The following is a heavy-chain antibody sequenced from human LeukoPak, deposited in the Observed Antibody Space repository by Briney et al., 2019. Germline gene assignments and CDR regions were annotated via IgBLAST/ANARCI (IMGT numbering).Heavy chain of an antibody. CDR2: IRYDGSNK. D-gene: IGHD6-13*01. V-gene: IGHV3-30*02. J-gene: IGHJ4*02. CDR3: AKDGASIAAAGMVRGYFDY. Sequence: PGGSLRLSCAASGFTFSSYGMHWVRQAPGKGLEWVAFIRYDGSNKYYADSVKGRFTISRDNSKNTLYLQMNSLRAEDTAVYYCAKDGASIAAAGMVRGYFDYWGQGTLVTVSS. CDR1: GFTFSSYG.